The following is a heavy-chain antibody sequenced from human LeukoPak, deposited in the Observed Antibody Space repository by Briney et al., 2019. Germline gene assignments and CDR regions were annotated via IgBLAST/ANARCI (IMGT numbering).Heavy chain of an antibody. J-gene: IGHJ4*02. CDR1: GFSVSANY. V-gene: IGHV3-53*05. CDR3: ARSVIYGHNSGGDY. Sequence: PGGSLRLSCAASGFSVSANYIIWVRQAPRKGLEWVSVIYGGDKTNYADSVKGRFTISRDSSENTLYLQMNSLRVDDTAVYYCARSVIYGHNSGGDYWGQGTLVTVSS. D-gene: IGHD5-24*01. CDR2: IYGGDKT.